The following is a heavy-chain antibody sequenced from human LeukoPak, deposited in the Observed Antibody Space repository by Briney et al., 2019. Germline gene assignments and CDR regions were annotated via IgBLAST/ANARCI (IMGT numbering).Heavy chain of an antibody. Sequence: GGSLRLSCAASGFTLGRYGMHWVRQPPGQGLEWVAFIWYDGSHKDYADSVKGRFTISGDNSKNALFLQMNSLRAEDTAVYFCARGRGDCSTTSCYIDYWGQGTLVTVSS. J-gene: IGHJ4*02. CDR1: GFTLGRYG. CDR2: IWYDGSHK. V-gene: IGHV3-33*01. D-gene: IGHD2-2*01. CDR3: ARGRGDCSTTSCYIDY.